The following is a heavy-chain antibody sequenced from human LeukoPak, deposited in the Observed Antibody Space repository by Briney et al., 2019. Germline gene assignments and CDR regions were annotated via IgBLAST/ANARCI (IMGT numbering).Heavy chain of an antibody. D-gene: IGHD3-10*01. Sequence: ASVKVSCKASGYTFTSYGISWVRQAPGQGLEWMGWISAYNGNTNYAQKLQGRVTMTTDTPTSTAYMELRSLRSDDTAVYYCARREGYGSGSYSIYFDYRGQGTLVTVSS. J-gene: IGHJ4*02. CDR3: ARREGYGSGSYSIYFDY. CDR1: GYTFTSYG. CDR2: ISAYNGNT. V-gene: IGHV1-18*01.